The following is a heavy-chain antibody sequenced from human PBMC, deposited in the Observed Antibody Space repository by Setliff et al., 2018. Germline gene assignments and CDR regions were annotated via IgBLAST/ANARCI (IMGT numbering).Heavy chain of an antibody. CDR1: GYSISNGFY. CDR3: ARDPHYDPTYSLPGHAFDF. D-gene: IGHD3-22*01. J-gene: IGHJ3*01. V-gene: IGHV4-38-2*02. Sequence: SETLSLTCAVSGYSISNGFYWGWIRQSPVKGLEWIGSXXXXXXXXXXXXXXXXXXXXXDASKNXXXLKLTSATAADTAVYYCARDPHYDPTYSLPGHAFDFWGQGIMVTVSS. CDR2: XXXXXXX.